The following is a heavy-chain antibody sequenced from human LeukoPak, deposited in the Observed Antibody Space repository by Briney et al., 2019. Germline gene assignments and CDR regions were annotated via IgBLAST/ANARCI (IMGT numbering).Heavy chain of an antibody. V-gene: IGHV3-66*02. D-gene: IGHD3-10*01. J-gene: IGHJ4*02. CDR3: ARGGLGGEALEV. CDR2: IHSGGTA. Sequence: GGSLRLSCAASGFTVSGHYMSWVRQAPGKGLEWVSVIHSGGTAYYADSVKGRFTISRDNSKNTLFLQLNSLRPEDTALYYCARGGLGGEALEVWGQGTLVTVSS. CDR1: GFTVSGHY.